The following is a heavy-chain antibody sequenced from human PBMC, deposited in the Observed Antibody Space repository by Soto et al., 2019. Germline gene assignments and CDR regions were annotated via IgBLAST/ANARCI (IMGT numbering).Heavy chain of an antibody. D-gene: IGHD3-3*01. CDR1: GGSISRGGYY. CDR2: IYYSGST. Sequence: SETLSLTCTVSGGSISRGGYYWSWIRQHPGKGLEWIGYIYYSGSTYYNPSLKSRVTISVDTSKNQFSLKLSSVTAADTAVYYCATGFLEWSIDYWGQGTLVTVSS. CDR3: ATGFLEWSIDY. V-gene: IGHV4-31*03. J-gene: IGHJ4*02.